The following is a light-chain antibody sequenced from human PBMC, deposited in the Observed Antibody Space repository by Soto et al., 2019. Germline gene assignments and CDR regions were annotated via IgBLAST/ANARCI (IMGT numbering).Light chain of an antibody. CDR2: KAS. Sequence: DIQMTQSPSTLSASVGDRVTITCRASQSISSWLAWYQQKPGKAPKLLIYKASSLESGVPSRFSGSGSGTDFTLTISRLEPEDFVVYHCQQYDGSPRTFGQGTKVDNK. J-gene: IGKJ1*01. V-gene: IGKV1-5*03. CDR3: QQYDGSPRT. CDR1: QSISSW.